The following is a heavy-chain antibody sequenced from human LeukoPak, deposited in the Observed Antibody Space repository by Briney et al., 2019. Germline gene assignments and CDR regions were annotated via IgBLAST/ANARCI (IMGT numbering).Heavy chain of an antibody. CDR3: TRVRGTTGIWYFDY. V-gene: IGHV3-49*04. J-gene: IGHJ4*02. CDR2: IRSKAYGGTT. CDR1: GFTFGDYA. D-gene: IGHD1-1*01. Sequence: GGSLRLSCTASGFTFGDYAMSWVCQAPGKGLEWVGFIRSKAYGGTTEYAASVKGRFTISRDDSKSIAYLQMNSLKTEDTAVYYCTRVRGTTGIWYFDYWGQGTLVTVSS.